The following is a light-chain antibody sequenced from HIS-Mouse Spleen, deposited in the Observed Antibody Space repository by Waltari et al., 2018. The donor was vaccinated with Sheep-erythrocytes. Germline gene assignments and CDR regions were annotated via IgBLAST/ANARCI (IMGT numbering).Light chain of an antibody. J-gene: IGKJ2*01. Sequence: AIQLTQSPSSLSASVGDRVTITCRASQGISSALAWYQQKPGKAPKLLIYDASSLESGVPSRFSGSGSGTDFTLTISSLQPEDFATYYCQRFNSYLYTFGQGTKLEIK. CDR2: DAS. CDR3: QRFNSYLYT. V-gene: IGKV1-13*02. CDR1: QGISSA.